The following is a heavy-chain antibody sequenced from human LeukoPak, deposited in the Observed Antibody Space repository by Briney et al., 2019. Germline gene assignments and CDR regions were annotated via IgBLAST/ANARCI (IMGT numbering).Heavy chain of an antibody. J-gene: IGHJ4*02. D-gene: IGHD6-13*01. Sequence: PSETLSPTCTVSGGSISSYYWSWIRQPPGKGLEWIGYIYYSGTTNYNPSLKSRVTILVDTSKNQFSLNLSSVTAAGTAVYYCARRGIAAAGYDYWGQGTLVTVSS. CDR2: IYYSGTT. CDR3: ARRGIAAAGYDY. CDR1: GGSISSYY. V-gene: IGHV4-59*08.